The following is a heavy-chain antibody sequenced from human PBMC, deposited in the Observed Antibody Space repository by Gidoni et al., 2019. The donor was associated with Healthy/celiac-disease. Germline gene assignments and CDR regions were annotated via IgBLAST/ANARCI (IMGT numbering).Heavy chain of an antibody. CDR3: AKRKAESVAAAGTGVFDY. J-gene: IGHJ4*02. Sequence: EVQLVESGGGLVQPGGSLRLSCAASGFTFSSFARSWVRRAPGKGLEWVSAISGSGGSTYYADSVKGRFTISRDNSKNTLYLQMNSLRAEDTAVYYCAKRKAESVAAAGTGVFDYWGQGTLVTVSS. CDR1: GFTFSSFA. D-gene: IGHD6-13*01. CDR2: ISGSGGST. V-gene: IGHV3-23*04.